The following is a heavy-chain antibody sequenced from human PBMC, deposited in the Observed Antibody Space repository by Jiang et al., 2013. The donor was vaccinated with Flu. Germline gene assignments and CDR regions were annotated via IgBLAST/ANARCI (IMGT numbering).Heavy chain of an antibody. CDR2: INTNTGNP. Sequence: QSGSELKRPGASVKVSCKASGYTFTKNGMNWVRQAPGQGLEWMGWINTNTGNPTYAQDFTGRFVFSLDTSVSTVYLQISSLKAEDTAVYYCARRGSHLSRLLESLLAFDYWGQGTLVTVSS. D-gene: IGHD3-3*01. CDR1: GYTFTKNG. CDR3: ARRGSHLSRLLESLLAFDY. V-gene: IGHV7-4-1*02. J-gene: IGHJ4*02.